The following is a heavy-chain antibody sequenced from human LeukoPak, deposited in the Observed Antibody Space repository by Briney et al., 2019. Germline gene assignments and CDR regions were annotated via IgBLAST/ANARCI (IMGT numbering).Heavy chain of an antibody. CDR2: INSDGSST. Sequence: GGSLRLSCAASGFTVSSNYMSWVRQAPGKGLVWVSCINSDGSSTSYADSVKGRFTISRDNAKNTLYLQMNSLRAEDTAVYYCARVSVGYSYGYDYWGQGTLVTVSS. CDR3: ARVSVGYSYGYDY. J-gene: IGHJ4*02. CDR1: GFTVSSNY. V-gene: IGHV3-74*01. D-gene: IGHD5-18*01.